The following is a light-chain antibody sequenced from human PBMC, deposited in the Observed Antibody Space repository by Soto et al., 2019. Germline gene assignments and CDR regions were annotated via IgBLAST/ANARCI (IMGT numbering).Light chain of an antibody. CDR1: SSNIGADYD. Sequence: QSALTQPPSVSGAPGQRVTVSCTGSSSNIGADYDVHWYQQLPGTAPQLLIYGNNNRPSGVPDRFSGSKSGTSASLAVTGLQAEDEADYYCQSYDSSLSGLVFGGGTKHTVL. V-gene: IGLV1-40*01. J-gene: IGLJ2*01. CDR2: GNN. CDR3: QSYDSSLSGLV.